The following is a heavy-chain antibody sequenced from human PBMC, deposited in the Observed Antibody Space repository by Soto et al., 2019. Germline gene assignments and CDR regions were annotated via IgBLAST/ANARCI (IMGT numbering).Heavy chain of an antibody. CDR2: INPSGGST. CDR3: ATPRGGPAVADYYHYYGMAV. CDR1: GYTFTSYY. J-gene: IGHJ6*02. Sequence: WASVKVSCKASGYTFTSYYMHWVRQAPGQGLEWMGIINPSGGSTSYAQKFQGRVTMTRDTSTSTVYMELSSLRSEDTAVYYCATPRGGPAVADYYHYYGMAVSGQRTTVTVSS. V-gene: IGHV1-46*01. D-gene: IGHD6-19*01.